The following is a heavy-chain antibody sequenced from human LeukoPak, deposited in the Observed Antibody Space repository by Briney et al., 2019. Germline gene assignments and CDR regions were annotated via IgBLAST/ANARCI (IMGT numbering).Heavy chain of an antibody. CDR3: ARELTGSPPDY. D-gene: IGHD3-9*01. J-gene: IGHJ4*02. CDR1: GFTFSSYS. Sequence: GGSLRLSCAASGFTFSSYSMNWVRQAPGKGLEWVSSISSSSSYIYYADSVKGRFTISRDNAKNSLYLQMNSLRAEDTAVYYCARELTGSPPDYWGQGTLVTVSS. V-gene: IGHV3-21*01. CDR2: ISSSSSYI.